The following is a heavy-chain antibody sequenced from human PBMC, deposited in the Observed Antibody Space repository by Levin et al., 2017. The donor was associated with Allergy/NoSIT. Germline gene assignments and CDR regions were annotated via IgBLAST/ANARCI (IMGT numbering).Heavy chain of an antibody. CDR2: IYYSGNT. V-gene: IGHV4-30-4*01. CDR3: ARRKYYYYYSMDV. CDR1: GGSISSGDDY. Sequence: PSETLSLTCTVSGGSISSGDDYWSWIRQPPGKGLEWIGNIYYSGNTYYNPSLKSRVTISVDTSKNQFSLKLRSVTAADTAVYYCARRKYYYYYSMDVWGQGTTVSVSS. J-gene: IGHJ6*02.